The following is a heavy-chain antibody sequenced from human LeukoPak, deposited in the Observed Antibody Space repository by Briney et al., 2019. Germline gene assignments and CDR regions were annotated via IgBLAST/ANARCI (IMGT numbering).Heavy chain of an antibody. Sequence: GGSLRLSCAASGFTFNTYWMHWVRQAPGKGLVWVSRINADGSSTRYADSVKGRFTISRDNAKNTLYLQMNSLRAEDTAVYYCARGVNGDSRFDPWGQGTLATVSS. J-gene: IGHJ5*02. D-gene: IGHD4-17*01. CDR3: ARGVNGDSRFDP. CDR1: GFTFNTYW. CDR2: INADGSST. V-gene: IGHV3-74*01.